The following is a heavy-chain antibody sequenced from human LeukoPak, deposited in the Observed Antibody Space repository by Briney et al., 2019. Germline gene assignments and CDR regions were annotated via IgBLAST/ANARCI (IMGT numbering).Heavy chain of an antibody. D-gene: IGHD2-21*02. CDR2: LSSSGSDI. Sequence: GESLRLSCAASGFTFSGYTMNWVRQAPTKGLEWVSSLSSSGSDIYYADSVKGRFTISRDNAKNSLYLQMNNLRAEDTALYYCARGVTAGDYWGQGTLVTVSS. J-gene: IGHJ4*02. V-gene: IGHV3-21*01. CDR3: ARGVTAGDY. CDR1: GFTFSGYT.